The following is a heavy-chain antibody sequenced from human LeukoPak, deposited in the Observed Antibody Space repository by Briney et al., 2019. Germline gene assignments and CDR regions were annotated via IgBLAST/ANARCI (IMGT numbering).Heavy chain of an antibody. D-gene: IGHD3-10*01. CDR1: GGSFSRSDDS. V-gene: IGHV4-39*01. Sequence: IPSETLSLTCSVSGGSFSRSDDSWGWIRQPPGKGLEWIGTIYYNGNTYYNPSLKSRVTISIDTSKNQFSLKLNSVSAADTAVYYCARHPDIPRGVIVDSEFDCWGQGTLVTVSS. CDR3: ARHPDIPRGVIVDSEFDC. CDR2: IYYNGNT. J-gene: IGHJ4*02.